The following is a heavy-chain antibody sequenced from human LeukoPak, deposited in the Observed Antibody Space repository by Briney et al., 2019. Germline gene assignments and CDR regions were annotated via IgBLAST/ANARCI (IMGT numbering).Heavy chain of an antibody. CDR1: GFIFGDYA. CDR2: VRAKTDGGTT. CDR3: AADTPVPLAQIDY. Sequence: GGSLRLSCSASGFIFGDYAMSWFRQAPGKGLEWVGRVRAKTDGGTTEYAAPVKGRFSISRDDSTNTVYLQMNSLITEDTAIYYCAADTPVPLAQIDYWGQGALVTVSS. V-gene: IGHV3-15*01. D-gene: IGHD2/OR15-2a*01. J-gene: IGHJ4*02.